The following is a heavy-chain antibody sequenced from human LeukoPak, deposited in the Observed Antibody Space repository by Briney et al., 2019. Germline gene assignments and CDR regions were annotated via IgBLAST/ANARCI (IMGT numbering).Heavy chain of an antibody. J-gene: IGHJ6*03. CDR2: IYHSGST. CDR1: GYSISSGYY. CDR3: ARRGLRYYYYMDV. D-gene: IGHD4-17*01. V-gene: IGHV4-38-2*02. Sequence: SETLSLTCTVSGYSISSGYYWGWIRQPPGKGLEWIGSIYHSGSTYYNQSLKSRVTISVDTSKNQFSLKLSSVTAADTAVYYCARRGLRYYYYMDVWGKGTTVTVSS.